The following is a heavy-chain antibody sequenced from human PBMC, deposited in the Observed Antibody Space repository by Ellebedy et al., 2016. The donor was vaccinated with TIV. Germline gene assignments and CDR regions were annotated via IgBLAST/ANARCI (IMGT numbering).Heavy chain of an antibody. D-gene: IGHD1-26*01. J-gene: IGHJ4*02. Sequence: AASVKVSCKASGFTFTSYYTHWARHAPGQGLEWMGRVNPGGGRTKFAPNFQGRLTMTRDTSTSEVYMEVRSLRSDDTAVYYCAREGASAGADYFDYWGQGTLVIVSS. CDR2: VNPGGGRT. CDR3: AREGASAGADYFDY. CDR1: GFTFTSYY. V-gene: IGHV1-46*01.